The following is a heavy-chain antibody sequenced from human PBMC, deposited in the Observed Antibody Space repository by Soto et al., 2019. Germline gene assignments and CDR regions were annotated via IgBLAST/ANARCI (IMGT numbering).Heavy chain of an antibody. CDR1: GYTFTGYY. CDR2: INPNSGGT. Sequence: ASVKVSCKASGYTFTGYYMHWVRQAPGQGREWMGWINPNSGGTNYAQKFQGRVTMTRDTSISTAYMELSRLRSDDTAVYYCARGYCSSTSCYNSPYYYYGMDVWGQGTTVTVSS. CDR3: ARGYCSSTSCYNSPYYYYGMDV. D-gene: IGHD2-2*02. J-gene: IGHJ6*02. V-gene: IGHV1-2*02.